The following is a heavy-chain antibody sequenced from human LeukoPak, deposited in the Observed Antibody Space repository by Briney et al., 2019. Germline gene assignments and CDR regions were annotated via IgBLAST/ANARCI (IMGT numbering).Heavy chain of an antibody. J-gene: IGHJ5*02. D-gene: IGHD4-23*01. CDR1: GGSISSYY. CDR2: IYYSGST. Sequence: PSETLSLTCTVSGGSISSYYWSWIRQPPGKGLEWIGYIYYSGSTNYNPSLKSRVTISVDTSKNQFSLKLSSVTAADTAVYYCARNGGPSTTVVTPSYFFDPWGQGTLVTVSS. CDR3: ARNGGPSTTVVTPSYFFDP. V-gene: IGHV4-59*12.